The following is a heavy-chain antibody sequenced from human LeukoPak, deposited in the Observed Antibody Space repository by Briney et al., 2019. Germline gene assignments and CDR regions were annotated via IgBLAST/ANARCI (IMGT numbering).Heavy chain of an antibody. J-gene: IGHJ4*02. CDR3: ARGGALINYGSDY. CDR2: IIGDGSVT. D-gene: IGHD3-10*01. CDR1: GFTFSGSW. V-gene: IGHV3-74*01. Sequence: EGSLRLSCAASGFTFSGSWMHWVRQTPGKGLVWVSRIIGDGSVTSYADSVKGRFTVSRDNAKKTLYLQMNNLGAEDTAVYYCARGGALINYGSDYWGQGTLVTVSS.